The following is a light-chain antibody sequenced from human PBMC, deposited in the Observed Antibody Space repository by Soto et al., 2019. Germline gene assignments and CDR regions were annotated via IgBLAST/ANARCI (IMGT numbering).Light chain of an antibody. CDR3: QQRST. CDR2: DAS. J-gene: IGKJ1*01. Sequence: EIVLTQSPATLSLSPGERATLSCRASQSVSSYLAWYQQKPGQAPRLLIYDASERATGIPARFSGGGSGTEFTLTISSLQSEDFAVYYCQQRSTFGQGTKVDI. V-gene: IGKV3-11*01. CDR1: QSVSSY.